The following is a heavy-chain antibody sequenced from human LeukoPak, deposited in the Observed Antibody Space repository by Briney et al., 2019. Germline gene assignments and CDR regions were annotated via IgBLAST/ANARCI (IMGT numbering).Heavy chain of an antibody. Sequence: GASVKVSCKASDYTFTSYGTSWVRQAPGQGLEWVGWISAYNGNTNYAQKLQGRVTMTTSTSTSTTYMELRRLRPDDTAVYYCERGHFDWLFSAFDYWGQGTLVTVSS. D-gene: IGHD3-9*01. CDR3: ERGHFDWLFSAFDY. J-gene: IGHJ4*02. CDR1: DYTFTSYG. CDR2: ISAYNGNT. V-gene: IGHV1-18*01.